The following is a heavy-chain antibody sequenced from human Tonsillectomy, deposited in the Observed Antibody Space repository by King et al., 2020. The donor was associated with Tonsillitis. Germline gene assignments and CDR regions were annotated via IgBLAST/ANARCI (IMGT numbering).Heavy chain of an antibody. CDR2: ISWNGGSI. CDR1: GFTFDDYA. Sequence: VQLVESGGGLVQPGRSLRLSCAASGFTFDDYAMHWVRQAPGKGLEWVSAISWNGGSILYADSVKGRFTISRDNAKNSLYLQMNSLKTEDTALYYCAKDMSSGWRRYFDLWGRGTLAT. V-gene: IGHV3-9*01. CDR3: AKDMSSGWRRYFDL. J-gene: IGHJ2*01. D-gene: IGHD6-19*01.